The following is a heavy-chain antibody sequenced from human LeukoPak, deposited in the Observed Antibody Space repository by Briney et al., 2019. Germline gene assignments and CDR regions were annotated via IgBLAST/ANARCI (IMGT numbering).Heavy chain of an antibody. J-gene: IGHJ3*02. CDR1: GFTFSSYA. V-gene: IGHV3-23*01. Sequence: GGSLRLSCAASGFTFSSYAMSWVRQAPGKGLEWVSAINGSGGSTYYADSVKGRFTISRDNSKNTLYLQMNSLRAEDTAVYYCAKPLGHHDAFDIWGQGTMVTVSS. CDR2: INGSGGST. CDR3: AKPLGHHDAFDI.